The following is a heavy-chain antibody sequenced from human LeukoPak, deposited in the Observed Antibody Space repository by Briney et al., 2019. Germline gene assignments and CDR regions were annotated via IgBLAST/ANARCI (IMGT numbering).Heavy chain of an antibody. D-gene: IGHD2-2*01. Sequence: SETLSLTCAVSDGSMRNYYWSWIRQPPGKGLEWIGYTYDSGSSSYNPSLRSRVSISIDTSKNQFSLNLSSVTAADTAVYYCARGWASSWYYFDFWGQGTLVTVSS. CDR1: DGSMRNYY. V-gene: IGHV4-59*01. CDR2: TYDSGSS. J-gene: IGHJ4*02. CDR3: ARGWASSWYYFDF.